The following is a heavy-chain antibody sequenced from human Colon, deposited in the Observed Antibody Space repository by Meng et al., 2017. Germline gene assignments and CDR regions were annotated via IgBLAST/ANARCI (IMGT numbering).Heavy chain of an antibody. Sequence: QVQLVQSGSELKKPGASVKVSCKASGYTFTSYAMNWARQAPGQGLEWMGWINTNTGNPXYAQGFTGRFVFSLDTSVSTAYLQISSLKAEDTAVYYCARETLGYCSSTSCYIGPPDYWGQGTLVTVSS. J-gene: IGHJ4*02. CDR1: GYTFTSYA. D-gene: IGHD2-2*01. CDR2: INTNTGNP. CDR3: ARETLGYCSSTSCYIGPPDY. V-gene: IGHV7-4-1*02.